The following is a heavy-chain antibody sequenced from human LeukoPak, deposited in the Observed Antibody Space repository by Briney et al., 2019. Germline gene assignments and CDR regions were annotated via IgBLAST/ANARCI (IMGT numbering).Heavy chain of an antibody. J-gene: IGHJ4*02. D-gene: IGHD5-18*01. Sequence: ASVKVSCKTSGYTFTSYYMHWVRQAPGQGLGWMGIINPSGGSTSYAQKFQGGVTMTRDMSTSTVYMELSSLRSEDTAVYYCARDSEDTTMGPGYWGQGTLVTVSS. CDR2: INPSGGST. CDR1: GYTFTSYY. V-gene: IGHV1-46*01. CDR3: ARDSEDTTMGPGY.